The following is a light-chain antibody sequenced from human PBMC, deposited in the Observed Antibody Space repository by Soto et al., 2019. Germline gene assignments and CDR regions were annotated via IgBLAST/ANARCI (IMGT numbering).Light chain of an antibody. J-gene: IGLJ2*01. V-gene: IGLV2-8*01. CDR2: EVS. Sequence: QSALTQPPSASGSPGQSVAISSTGTSGDVGGYNYVSWYQQHPGKAPKLMIYEVSKRPSGVPDRFSGSKSGNTASLTVSGLKPEDEADYYCSSYAGSNIVVFGGGTKLTVL. CDR3: SSYAGSNIVV. CDR1: SGDVGGYNY.